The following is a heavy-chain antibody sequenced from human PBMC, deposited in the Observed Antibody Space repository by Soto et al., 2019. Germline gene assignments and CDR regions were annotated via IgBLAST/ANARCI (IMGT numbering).Heavy chain of an antibody. Sequence: ESPKISCKGPGYNFHTYWLALVRQIPGKGPEWMGFIYPHDSDTRYSPSFRGQVTISADKSINTAYLQWTSLNASDTAIYFCARPTDYHYGMEVWGQGTTVTVSS. V-gene: IGHV5-51*01. CDR3: ARPTDYHYGMEV. CDR2: IYPHDSDT. D-gene: IGHD4-17*01. J-gene: IGHJ6*02. CDR1: GYNFHTYW.